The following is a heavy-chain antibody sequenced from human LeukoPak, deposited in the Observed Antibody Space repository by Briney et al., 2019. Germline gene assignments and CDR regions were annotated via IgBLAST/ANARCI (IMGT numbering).Heavy chain of an antibody. CDR3: ARGRYYYDSSGYYPGYYMDV. J-gene: IGHJ6*03. V-gene: IGHV1-2*02. D-gene: IGHD3-22*01. CDR2: INPNSGGT. CDR1: GYTFTGYY. Sequence: ASVKVSCKASGYTFTGYYMHWVRQAPGQGLEWMGWINPNSGGTNYAQKFQGRVTMTRDTSISTAYMELSRLRSDDTAVYYCARGRYYYDSSGYYPGYYMDVWGKGTTVTVSS.